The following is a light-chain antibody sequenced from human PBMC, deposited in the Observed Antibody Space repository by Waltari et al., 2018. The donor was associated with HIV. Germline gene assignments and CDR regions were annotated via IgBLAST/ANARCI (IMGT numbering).Light chain of an antibody. CDR2: YDN. Sequence: SYVLTQPPSVSVAPGETAPLTCAGNTNGSNNVHWYQQRPGQAPILVIYYDNERPSGIPERFSGSNSGNTATLTIRRVEVADEADYYCQVWDSDSDHVFGPGTEVTVL. CDR1: TNGSNN. CDR3: QVWDSDSDHV. J-gene: IGLJ1*01. V-gene: IGLV3-21*01.